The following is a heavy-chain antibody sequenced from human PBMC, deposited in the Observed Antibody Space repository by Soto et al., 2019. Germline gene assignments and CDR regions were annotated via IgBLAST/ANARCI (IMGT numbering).Heavy chain of an antibody. Sequence: ASVKVSCKSSGYTFNFYWITWVRQAPGQGLEWMGWISGFNGNTNYAADLQGRVTMTTDTSTSTAYMELRGLRSDDTAVYYCARIGVSSGHESPDFDSWGQGTLVTVSS. J-gene: IGHJ4*02. V-gene: IGHV1-18*01. D-gene: IGHD3-16*01. CDR1: GYTFNFYW. CDR2: ISGFNGNT. CDR3: ARIGVSSGHESPDFDS.